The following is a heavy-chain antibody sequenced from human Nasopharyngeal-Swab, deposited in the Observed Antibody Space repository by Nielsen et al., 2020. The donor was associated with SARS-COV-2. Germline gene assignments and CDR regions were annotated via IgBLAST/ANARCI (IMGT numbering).Heavy chain of an antibody. CDR2: ISTSSSYL. J-gene: IGHJ6*02. CDR3: ARGRGGGYDPWGYYYYDMDV. CDR1: GFTLSSNS. D-gene: IGHD5-12*01. V-gene: IGHV3-21*01. Sequence: GESLKISCAASGFTLSSNSMNWVRQAPGKGLEWVSSISTSSSYLYYADSVKGRFTISRDNPKNSLYLQMNSLRAEDTAVYYCARGRGGGYDPWGYYYYDMDVWGQGTLVTVS.